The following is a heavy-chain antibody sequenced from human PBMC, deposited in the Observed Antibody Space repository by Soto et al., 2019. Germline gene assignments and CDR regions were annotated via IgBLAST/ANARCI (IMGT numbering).Heavy chain of an antibody. CDR1: GGSVDSNRYY. CDR3: ARDNSGLFDY. Sequence: SETLSLTCTVSGGSVDSNRYYWAWIRQPPGKGLEWIGYIYYSGSTYYNPSLKSRVTISVDTSKNQFSLKLSSVTAADTAVYYCARDNSGLFDYWGQGTLVTVSS. CDR2: IYYSGST. V-gene: IGHV4-30-4*08. J-gene: IGHJ4*02.